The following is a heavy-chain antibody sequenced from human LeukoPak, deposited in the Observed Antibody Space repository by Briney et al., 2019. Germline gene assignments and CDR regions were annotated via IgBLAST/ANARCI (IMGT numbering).Heavy chain of an antibody. CDR2: IYPGDSDT. J-gene: IGHJ4*02. Sequence: PGESLTISCKASGSTFTSYWIGWVHLMPGKGLEWMGIIYPGDSDTRYSPSFQGQITISADKSISTAYLQWSSLKASDTATYYCARESYYYGSGSSQRRPFDYWGQGTLVTVSS. V-gene: IGHV5-51*03. CDR3: ARESYYYGSGSSQRRPFDY. CDR1: GSTFTSYW. D-gene: IGHD3-10*01.